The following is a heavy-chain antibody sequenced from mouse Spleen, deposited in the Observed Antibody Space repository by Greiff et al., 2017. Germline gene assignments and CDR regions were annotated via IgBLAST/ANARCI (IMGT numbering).Heavy chain of an antibody. Sequence: EVQGVESGGGLVKPGGSLKLSCAASGFTFSSYAMSWVRQTPEKRLEWVATISSGGSYTYYPDSVKGRFTISRDNAKNTLYLQMSSLRSEDTAMYYCARDLGGTFDYWGQGTTLTVSS. J-gene: IGHJ2*01. CDR2: ISSGGSYT. CDR3: ARDLGGTFDY. D-gene: IGHD4-1*01. V-gene: IGHV5-9-3*01. CDR1: GFTFSSYA.